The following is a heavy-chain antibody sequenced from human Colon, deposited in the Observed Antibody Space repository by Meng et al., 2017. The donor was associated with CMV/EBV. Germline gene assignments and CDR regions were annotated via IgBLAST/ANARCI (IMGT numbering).Heavy chain of an antibody. Sequence: SRRRRSDHWGWIRQPPGKGLEWIGSLYYTGSTYYTPSLKSRVTISVDTSKNQFSLKLSSATAADTAVYYCARLTYYDILTGYQIDYWGQGTLVTVSS. V-gene: IGHV4-39*01. CDR1: SRRRRSDH. CDR2: LYYTGST. D-gene: IGHD3-9*01. J-gene: IGHJ4*02. CDR3: ARLTYYDILTGYQIDY.